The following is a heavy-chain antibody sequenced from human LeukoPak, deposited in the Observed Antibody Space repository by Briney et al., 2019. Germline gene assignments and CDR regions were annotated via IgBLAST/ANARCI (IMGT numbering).Heavy chain of an antibody. J-gene: IGHJ6*02. CDR3: ARHLYYYDSSGYSRAPSLYYYGMDV. CDR1: GGSISSYY. Sequence: SETLSPTYTVSGGSISSYYWSWIRQPPGKGLERIGNISYSGGTNYNPSLKSRVTISVDTSNNPFSLQRSSLTAADTAVYYCARHLYYYDSSGYSRAPSLYYYGMDVWGQGTTVTVSS. V-gene: IGHV4-59*08. CDR2: ISYSGGT. D-gene: IGHD3-22*01.